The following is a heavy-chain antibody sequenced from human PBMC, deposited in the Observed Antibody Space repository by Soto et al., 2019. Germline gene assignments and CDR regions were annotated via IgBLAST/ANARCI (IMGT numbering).Heavy chain of an antibody. D-gene: IGHD2-2*02. J-gene: IGHJ5*02. CDR3: ARGGVVQADISEEGDWFDP. Sequence: GASVKVSCKASGGTFSSYAISWVRQAPGQGLEWMGGIIPIFGTANYAQKFQGRVTITADESTSTAYMELSSLRSEDTAVYYCARGGVVQADISEEGDWFDPWGQGTLVTVSS. V-gene: IGHV1-69*13. CDR1: GGTFSSYA. CDR2: IIPIFGTA.